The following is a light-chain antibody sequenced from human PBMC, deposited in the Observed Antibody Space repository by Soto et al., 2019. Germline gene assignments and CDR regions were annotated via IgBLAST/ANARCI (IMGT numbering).Light chain of an antibody. CDR3: HQYGNSPQT. CDR2: DAS. CDR1: QSVSSSY. J-gene: IGKJ2*01. Sequence: EIVLTQSPGTLSLSPGERATLSCRASQSVSSSYLAWYQQKPGQTPRLLIFDASSRATRIPDRFSGSASGTDFTLTITRLEPEDFAVYYCHQYGNSPQTFGQGTKLEIK. V-gene: IGKV3-20*01.